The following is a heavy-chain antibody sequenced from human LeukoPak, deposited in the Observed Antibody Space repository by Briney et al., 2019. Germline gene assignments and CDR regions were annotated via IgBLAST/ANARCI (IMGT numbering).Heavy chain of an antibody. D-gene: IGHD5-18*01. J-gene: IGHJ4*02. Sequence: PSETLSLTCTVSGGSISSGGFYWSWIRQHPGKGLEWLGYIYYSGTTYYNPSLKSRVTFSVDTSKNQFSLKLNPVTVADTALYYCARGTTDGYSYGRFDYWGQGTLVTVSS. CDR3: ARGTTDGYSYGRFDY. V-gene: IGHV4-31*03. CDR1: GGSISSGGFY. CDR2: IYYSGTT.